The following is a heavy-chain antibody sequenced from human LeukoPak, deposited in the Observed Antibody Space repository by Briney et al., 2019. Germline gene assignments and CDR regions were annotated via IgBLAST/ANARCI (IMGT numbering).Heavy chain of an antibody. CDR1: GYTFTSYA. CDR3: ARDLPYCSSTSCYGPYWYFDL. CDR2: INAGNGNT. V-gene: IGHV1-3*01. Sequence: GASVKVSCKASGYTFTSYALHWVRQAPGQRLGWMGWINAGNGNTKYSQKFQGRVTITRDTSASTSYMELSSLRSEDTAVYYCARDLPYCSSTSCYGPYWYFDLWGRGTLVTVSS. D-gene: IGHD2-2*01. J-gene: IGHJ2*01.